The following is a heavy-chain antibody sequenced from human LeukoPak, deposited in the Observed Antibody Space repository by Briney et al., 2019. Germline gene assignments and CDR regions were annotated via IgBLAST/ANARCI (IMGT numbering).Heavy chain of an antibody. J-gene: IGHJ4*02. CDR1: GGSISSGSYY. V-gene: IGHV4-61*02. CDR3: ARVQDYDFWSGLFDY. CDR2: IYTSGST. Sequence: SETLSLTCTVSGGSISSGSYYWSWIRQPAGKGLEWIGRIYTSGSTNYNPSLKSRVTISVDTSKNQFSLKLSSVTAADTAVYYCARVQDYDFWSGLFDYWGQGTLVTVSS. D-gene: IGHD3-3*01.